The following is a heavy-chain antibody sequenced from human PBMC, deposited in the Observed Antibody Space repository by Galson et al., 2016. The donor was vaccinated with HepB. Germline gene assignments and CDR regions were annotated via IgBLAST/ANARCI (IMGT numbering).Heavy chain of an antibody. CDR2: IYPGASDT. J-gene: IGHJ3*02. CDR3: ARQGVKTKPTDAFDM. Sequence: QSGAEVKKPGESLKISCKAFEFSFSSYWIGWLRQMPGKGLECMGIIYPGASDTSYSPAFKGQVTISADQSTSTAYLQWSSLEASDTAMYYCARQGVKTKPTDAFDMWGQGTMVIVSS. D-gene: IGHD1-14*01. CDR1: EFSFSSYW. V-gene: IGHV5-51*01.